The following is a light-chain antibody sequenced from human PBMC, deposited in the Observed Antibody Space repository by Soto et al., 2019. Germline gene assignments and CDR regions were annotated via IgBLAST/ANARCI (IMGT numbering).Light chain of an antibody. J-gene: IGKJ1*01. CDR2: KAS. CDR1: QSTSTW. Sequence: DIQMTQSPSTLSASVGDRVTITCRASQSTSTWLAWYQHKPGKAPNLLIYKASSLESGVPSRFSGSGSGTEFTLTISSLQPDDVATYFCQQYGRDRTVGQGTKVEIK. CDR3: QQYGRDRT. V-gene: IGKV1-5*03.